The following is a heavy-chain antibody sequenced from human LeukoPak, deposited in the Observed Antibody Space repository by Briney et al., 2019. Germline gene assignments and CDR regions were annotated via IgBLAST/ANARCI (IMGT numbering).Heavy chain of an antibody. J-gene: IGHJ3*02. CDR3: AREYNSGPKQTDAFDI. CDR1: GFIVSSNY. V-gene: IGHV3-74*01. Sequence: GGSLRLSCAASGFIVSSNYMSWVRQAPGKGLVWVSRISGDEIWTSYADSVKGRFLISRDNAKDTLYLQMNSLRTEDTAVYYCAREYNSGPKQTDAFDIWGQGTMVTVSS. CDR2: ISGDEIWT. D-gene: IGHD3-22*01.